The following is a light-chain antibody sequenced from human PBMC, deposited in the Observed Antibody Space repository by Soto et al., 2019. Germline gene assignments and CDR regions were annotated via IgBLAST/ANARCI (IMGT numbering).Light chain of an antibody. CDR2: GAS. J-gene: IGKJ4*01. CDR3: QQYGSSPLT. V-gene: IGKV3-20*01. Sequence: EIVLTQSPGTLSLSPGERATLSCRASQSVSSSYLAWYQHTPRQAPMLLIYGASSRATGIPYRFSGSGSGTDFTLTISSLEPEHIAVYYCQQYGSSPLTFGGGTKVEIK. CDR1: QSVSSSY.